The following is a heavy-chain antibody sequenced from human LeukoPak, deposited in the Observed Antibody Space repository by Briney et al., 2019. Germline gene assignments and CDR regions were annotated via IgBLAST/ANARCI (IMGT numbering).Heavy chain of an antibody. CDR3: ARYHCSSTSCYSEVSFDY. J-gene: IGHJ4*02. D-gene: IGHD2-2*01. V-gene: IGHV3-30*02. CDR1: GFTFSTYG. Sequence: GGSLRLSCAASGFTFSTYGMHWVRPAAGKGLGWVAFIRSVGSNKYYADFVKGRFTISRDNSKSTLYLQMNSLRAEDTAVYYCARYHCSSTSCYSEVSFDYWGQGTLVTVSS. CDR2: IRSVGSNK.